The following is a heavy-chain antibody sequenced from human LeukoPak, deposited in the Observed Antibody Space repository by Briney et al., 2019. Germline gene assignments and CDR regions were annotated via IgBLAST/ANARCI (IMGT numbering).Heavy chain of an antibody. CDR2: ISWNSGSI. D-gene: IGHD5-18*01. V-gene: IGHV3-23*01. J-gene: IGHJ4*02. CDR3: ARGATSEDTAIVTGY. Sequence: GGSLRLSCAASGFVFSSYVMSWVRQAPGKGLEWVSGISWNSGSIGYADSVKGRFTISRDNSKNTLYLQMNSLRAEDTAVYHCARGATSEDTAIVTGYWGQGTLVTVSS. CDR1: GFVFSSYV.